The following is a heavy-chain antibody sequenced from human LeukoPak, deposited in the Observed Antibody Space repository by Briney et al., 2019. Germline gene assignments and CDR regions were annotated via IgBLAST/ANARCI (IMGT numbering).Heavy chain of an antibody. D-gene: IGHD5-18*01. CDR1: GFTFSSYA. V-gene: IGHV3-66*01. Sequence: PGGSLRLSCPVSGFTFSSYAMSWVRQAPGKGLEWVSVIYSGGSTYYADSVKGRFTISRDNSKNTLYLQMNSLRAEDTAVYYCARDRDTAAFDYWGQGTLVTVSS. CDR2: IYSGGST. CDR3: ARDRDTAAFDY. J-gene: IGHJ4*02.